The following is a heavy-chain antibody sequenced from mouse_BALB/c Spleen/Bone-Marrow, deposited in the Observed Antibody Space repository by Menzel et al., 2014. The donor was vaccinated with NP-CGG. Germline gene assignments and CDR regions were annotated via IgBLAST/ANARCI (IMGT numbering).Heavy chain of an antibody. D-gene: IGHD2-1*01. J-gene: IGHJ2*01. CDR1: GFTFSSYY. CDR3: ARRMIIYGNPYYFDY. Sequence: EVMLVESGGGLVKLGGSLKLSCAASGFTFSSYYMSWVRQTPEKRLELVAAINSNGGSTYYPGTVKGRFTISRDNAKNTLYLQMSSLKSEDTALYYCARRMIIYGNPYYFDYWGQGTTLTVSS. V-gene: IGHV5-6-2*01. CDR2: INSNGGST.